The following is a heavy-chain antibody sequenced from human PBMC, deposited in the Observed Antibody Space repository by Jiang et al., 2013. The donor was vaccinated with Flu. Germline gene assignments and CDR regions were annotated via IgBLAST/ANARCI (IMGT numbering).Heavy chain of an antibody. J-gene: IGHJ6*04. D-gene: IGHD2-15*01. CDR2: ISSSSSYI. Sequence: VQLVESGGGLVQPGGSLRLSCAASGFTFSSYWMSWVRQAPGKGLEWVSSISSSSSYIYYADSVKGRFTISRDNAKNSLYLQMNSLRAEDTAVYYCARDRLHYYYYGMDVWGKGTTVTVSS. CDR1: GFTFSSYW. V-gene: IGHV3-21*01. CDR3: ARDRLHYYYYGMDV.